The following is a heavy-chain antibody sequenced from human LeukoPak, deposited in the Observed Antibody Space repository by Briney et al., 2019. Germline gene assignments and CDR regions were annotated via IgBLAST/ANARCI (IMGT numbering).Heavy chain of an antibody. CDR2: IYYSGST. Sequence: PSETLSLTCTVSGGSISSSSYYWGWLRQPPGKGLEWIGSIYYSGSTYYNPSLKSRVTISVDTSKNQFSLKLSSVTAADTAVYYCASGHRDYSGDWFDPWGQGTLVTVSS. CDR1: GGSISSSSYY. CDR3: ASGHRDYSGDWFDP. V-gene: IGHV4-39*01. D-gene: IGHD4-11*01. J-gene: IGHJ5*02.